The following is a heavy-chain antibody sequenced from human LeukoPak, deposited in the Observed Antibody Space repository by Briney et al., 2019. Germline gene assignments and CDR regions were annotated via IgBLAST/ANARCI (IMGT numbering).Heavy chain of an antibody. J-gene: IGHJ4*02. V-gene: IGHV3-30*18. Sequence: PGGSLRLSCAASGFTFSSYGMHWVRQAPGKGLEWVALISYDGDNKFYADSVKGRFTISRDNSKNTLYLQMNSLRPEDTAIYYCANLHDYWGQGTLVTVSS. CDR3: ANLHDY. CDR1: GFTFSSYG. CDR2: ISYDGDNK.